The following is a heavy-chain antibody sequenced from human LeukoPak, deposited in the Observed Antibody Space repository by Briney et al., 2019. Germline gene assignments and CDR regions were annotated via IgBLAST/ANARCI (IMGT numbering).Heavy chain of an antibody. CDR2: IYPGYSDP. J-gene: IGHJ6*03. D-gene: IGHD4-17*01. V-gene: IGHV5-51*01. CDR3: ASQGSYGDYNHYYYYYMDV. CDR1: GYSFTSYW. Sequence: GESLKISCKGSGYSFTSYWIGWVRQMSGKGLEWMGIIYPGYSDPRYSTSFQGQVTISSDKSISTAFLQWSSLKASDTAMYYCASQGSYGDYNHYYYYYMDVWGKGTTVTVSS.